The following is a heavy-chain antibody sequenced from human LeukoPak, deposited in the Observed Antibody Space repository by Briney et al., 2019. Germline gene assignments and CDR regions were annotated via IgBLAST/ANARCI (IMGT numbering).Heavy chain of an antibody. Sequence: GGSLRLSCAASGFTFRSYDMSWVRQAPGKGLEWVSSITGSGGTTYYADSVKGRFTISRDNSKNTLYLQMNSLRAEDTAVYYCTKREVVGATKTYSDYWGQGTLVTVSS. J-gene: IGHJ4*02. CDR1: GFTFRSYD. V-gene: IGHV3-23*01. D-gene: IGHD1-26*01. CDR3: TKREVVGATKTYSDY. CDR2: ITGSGGTT.